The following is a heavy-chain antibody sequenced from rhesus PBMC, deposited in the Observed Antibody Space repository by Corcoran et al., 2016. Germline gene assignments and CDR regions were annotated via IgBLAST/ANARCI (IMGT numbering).Heavy chain of an antibody. CDR3: ARDTGIAAAGPGDY. Sequence: QVQLQESGPGVVKPSETLSLTCAVSGGSISDSYRWSWIRQPPGTGLEWIVYIYGSRTSPNYNPSLKSRFTISKDTSNNQFSLKLSSVTAADTAVDYCARDTGIAAAGPGDYWGQGVLVTVSS. V-gene: IGHV4S10*01. D-gene: IGHD6S26*01. CDR1: GGSISDSYR. CDR2: IYGSRTSP. J-gene: IGHJ4*01.